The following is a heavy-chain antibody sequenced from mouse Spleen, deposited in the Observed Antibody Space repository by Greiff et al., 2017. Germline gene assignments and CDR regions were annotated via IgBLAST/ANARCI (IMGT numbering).Heavy chain of an antibody. D-gene: IGHD2-1*01. CDR1: GYSITSGYY. CDR3: ARRDYGNYFDY. J-gene: IGHJ2*01. V-gene: IGHV3-6*01. Sequence: EESGPGLVKPSQSLSLTCSVTGYSITSGYYWNWIRQFPGNKLEWMGYISYDGSNNYNPSLKNRISITRDTSKNQFFLKLNSVTTEDTATYYCARRDYGNYFDYWGQGTTLTVSS. CDR2: ISYDGSN.